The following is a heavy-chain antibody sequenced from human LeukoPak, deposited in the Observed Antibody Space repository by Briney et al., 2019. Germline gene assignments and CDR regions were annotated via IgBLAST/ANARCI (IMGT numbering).Heavy chain of an antibody. J-gene: IGHJ4*02. CDR2: ISSSSSYI. D-gene: IGHD1-26*01. Sequence: GGSLRLSCAASGFTFSSYTMNWVRQAPGKGLEWVSFISSSSSYIYYADSVKGRFTISRDNAKNSLYLQMNSLRAEDTAVYYCATVGAALDYWGQGTLVTVSS. V-gene: IGHV3-21*01. CDR1: GFTFSSYT. CDR3: ATVGAALDY.